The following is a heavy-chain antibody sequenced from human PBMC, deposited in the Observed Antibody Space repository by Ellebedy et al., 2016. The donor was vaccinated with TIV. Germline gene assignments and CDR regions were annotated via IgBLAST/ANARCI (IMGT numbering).Heavy chain of an antibody. CDR2: IMPTVGTV. D-gene: IGHD3-22*01. CDR3: ARGTSGYYQGEGTFDY. J-gene: IGHJ4*02. Sequence: AASVKVSCKASGVTFNTFPISWVRQALGQGLQWLGGIMPTVGTVYYAQEFQGRVTITADESTSTAYMELSSLRSEDSAVYFCARGTSGYYQGEGTFDYWGQGTLVTVSS. V-gene: IGHV1-69*13. CDR1: GVTFNTFP.